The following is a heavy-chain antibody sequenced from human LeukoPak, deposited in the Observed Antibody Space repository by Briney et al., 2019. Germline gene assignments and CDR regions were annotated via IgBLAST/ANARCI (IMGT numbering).Heavy chain of an antibody. V-gene: IGHV1-46*01. CDR2: INPSGGST. Sequence: ASVKVSCKASGYTFTSYYMHWVRQAPGQGLEWMGIINPSGGSTSYAQKFQGRVTMTRDTSTSTVYMELSSLRSEDTAVYYCARALAAAAGRRAGMMGDWGQGTLVTVSS. CDR3: ARALAAAAGRRAGMMGD. D-gene: IGHD6-13*01. CDR1: GYTFTSYY. J-gene: IGHJ4*02.